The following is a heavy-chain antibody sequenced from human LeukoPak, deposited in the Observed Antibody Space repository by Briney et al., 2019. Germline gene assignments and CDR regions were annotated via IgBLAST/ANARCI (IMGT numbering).Heavy chain of an antibody. CDR3: AKDIRWQGYYDSSGTHAFDI. V-gene: IGHV3-9*01. J-gene: IGHJ3*02. D-gene: IGHD3-22*01. CDR2: ISWNSGSI. CDR1: GFTFDDYA. Sequence: GRSLRLSCAASGFTFDDYAMHWVRQAPGKGLEWVSGISWNSGSIGYADSVKGRFTISRDNAKNSLYLQLNSLRAEDTALYYCAKDIRWQGYYDSSGTHAFDIWGQGTMVTVSS.